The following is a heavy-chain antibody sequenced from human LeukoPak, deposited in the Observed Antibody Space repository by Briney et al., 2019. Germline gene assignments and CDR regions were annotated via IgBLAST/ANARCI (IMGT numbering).Heavy chain of an antibody. D-gene: IGHD3-3*01. Sequence: GGSLRLSCAASGFTFSSYGMHWVRQAPGKGLEWVAVIWYDGSNKYYADSVKGRFTISRDNSKNTLYLQMNSLRAEDTAVYYCVRHFGVVIINWFDPWGQGTLVTVSS. CDR2: IWYDGSNK. CDR3: VRHFGVVIINWFDP. J-gene: IGHJ5*02. CDR1: GFTFSSYG. V-gene: IGHV3-33*01.